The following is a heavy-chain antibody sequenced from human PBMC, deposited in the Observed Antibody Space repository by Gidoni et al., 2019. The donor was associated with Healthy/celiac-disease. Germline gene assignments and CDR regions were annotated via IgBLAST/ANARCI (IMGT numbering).Heavy chain of an antibody. Sequence: EVQLVQSGAEVKKPGESLKISCKGSGYSFTSYCIGWVPQMPGKGLEWMGIIYPGDSDTRYSPSFQGQVTISADKSISTAYLQWSSLKASDTAMYYCVGVAAVPRHYYGMDVWGQGTTVIVSS. J-gene: IGHJ6*02. CDR1: GYSFTSYC. V-gene: IGHV5-51*03. CDR3: VGVAAVPRHYYGMDV. D-gene: IGHD6-19*01. CDR2: IYPGDSDT.